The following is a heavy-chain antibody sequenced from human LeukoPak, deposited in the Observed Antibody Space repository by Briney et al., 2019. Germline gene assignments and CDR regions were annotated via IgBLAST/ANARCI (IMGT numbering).Heavy chain of an antibody. CDR1: GFPFDDYG. D-gene: IGHD1-26*01. Sequence: SLRLSCVASGFPFDDYGMFWVRQSPGKGLEWVSSISWNSGIIDYADSVKGRFTISRDNSKNTLYLQMNSLRAEDTAVYYCAKDLTGATPAYWGQGTLVTVSS. V-gene: IGHV3-9*01. CDR2: ISWNSGII. CDR3: AKDLTGATPAY. J-gene: IGHJ4*02.